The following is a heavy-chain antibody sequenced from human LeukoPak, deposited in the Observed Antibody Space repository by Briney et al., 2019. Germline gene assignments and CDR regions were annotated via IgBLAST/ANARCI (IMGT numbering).Heavy chain of an antibody. CDR1: GGSIRNYY. Sequence: SETLSLTCTVSGGSIRNYYWSWIRQPPGKGLEWIGRIYTSGSTNYNPSLKSRVTMSVDTSKNQFSLKLSSVTAADTAVYYCARALYYYDSSGYADAFDIWGQGTMVTVSS. CDR2: IYTSGST. J-gene: IGHJ3*02. V-gene: IGHV4-4*07. CDR3: ARALYYYDSSGYADAFDI. D-gene: IGHD3-22*01.